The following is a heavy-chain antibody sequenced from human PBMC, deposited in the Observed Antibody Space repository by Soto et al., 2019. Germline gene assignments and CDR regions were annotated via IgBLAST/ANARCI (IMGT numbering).Heavy chain of an antibody. V-gene: IGHV3-30*04. CDR1: GFTFSSFS. CDR2: ISFNGMSQ. D-gene: IGHD2-21*01. J-gene: IGHJ3*01. CDR3: ARGVRGLRGAFDV. Sequence: QEILVESGGGVVQSGTSLRLSCAASGFTFSSFSMHWVRQAPGKGLEWVSVISFNGMSQFYADSVRGRVTVSRDNSKNTLYLQLNSLRPDDTAVYCCARGVRGLRGAFDVWGQGTEVSVS.